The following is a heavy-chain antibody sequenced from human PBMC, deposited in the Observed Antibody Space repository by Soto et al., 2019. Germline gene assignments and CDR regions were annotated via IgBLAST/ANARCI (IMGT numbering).Heavy chain of an antibody. D-gene: IGHD6-13*01. J-gene: IGHJ5*02. CDR2: IYYSGST. V-gene: IGHV4-61*01. Sequence: SETLSLTCTVSGGSVSSGSYYWSWIRQPPGKGLEWIGYIYYSGSTNYNPSLKSRVTISVDTSKSQFSLKLSSVTAADTAVYYCASSMGIAAVSRRGQRSLDPRCQGILLTLS. CDR1: GGSVSSGSYY. CDR3: ASSMGIAAVSRRGQRSLDP.